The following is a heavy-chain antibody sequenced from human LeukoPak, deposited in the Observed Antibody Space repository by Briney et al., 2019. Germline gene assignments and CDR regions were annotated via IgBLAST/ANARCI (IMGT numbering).Heavy chain of an antibody. J-gene: IGHJ3*02. D-gene: IGHD3-10*01. CDR1: GFTFSSYG. CDR2: ISYDGSNK. V-gene: IGHV3-30*03. CDR3: ARRHYYGSGSYPAPPNAFDI. Sequence: PGGSLRLSCAASGFTFSSYGMHWVRQAPGKGLEWVAVISYDGSNKYYVDSVKGRFTISRDNAKNSLYLQMNSLRAEDTAVYYCARRHYYGSGSYPAPPNAFDIWGQGTMVTVSS.